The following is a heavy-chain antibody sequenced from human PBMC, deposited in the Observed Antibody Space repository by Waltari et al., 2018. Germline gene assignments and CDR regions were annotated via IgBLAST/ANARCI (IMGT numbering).Heavy chain of an antibody. D-gene: IGHD6-13*01. V-gene: IGHV3-48*01. CDR2: ISSSSSTI. CDR3: ARDSSSWYGSYIDY. J-gene: IGHJ4*02. Sequence: EVQLVESGGGLVQPGGSLRLSCAASGFTFRSYSMNWVRQAPGKGLEWVSYISSSSSTIYYADSVKGRFTISRDNAKNSLYLQMNSLRAEDTAVYYCARDSSSWYGSYIDYWGQGTLVTVSS. CDR1: GFTFRSYS.